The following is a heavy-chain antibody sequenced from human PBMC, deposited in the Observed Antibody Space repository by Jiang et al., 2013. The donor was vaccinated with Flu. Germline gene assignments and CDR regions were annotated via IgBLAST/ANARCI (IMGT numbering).Heavy chain of an antibody. D-gene: IGHD3-22*01. CDR1: GGSISGYY. Sequence: GPGLVKPSGTLSLTCTVSGGSISGYYWSWIRQPPGKGLEWIGYIYYQGNTNYNPSLRSRVTMSVDTSDNQFSLKLNSVTAADTALYYCARFSSGPAVFDHWGQGTLVAVSS. CDR3: ARFSSGPAVFDH. CDR2: IYYQGNT. V-gene: IGHV4-59*01. J-gene: IGHJ4*02.